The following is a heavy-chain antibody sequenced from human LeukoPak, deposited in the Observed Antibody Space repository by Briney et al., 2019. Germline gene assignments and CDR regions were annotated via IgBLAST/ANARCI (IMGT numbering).Heavy chain of an antibody. CDR3: ARLVVVVNSVASVDH. Sequence: GESPKISCKASGYNFSNHWIGWVRQMPVKGLEWMGIIYPDDSDTRYSSSFQGQVTMSVDKSISTAYLQWTSPKASDTALYYCARLVVVVNSVASVDHWGQGTLVTVSS. J-gene: IGHJ4*02. CDR1: GYNFSNHW. CDR2: IYPDDSDT. V-gene: IGHV5-51*01. D-gene: IGHD2-21*01.